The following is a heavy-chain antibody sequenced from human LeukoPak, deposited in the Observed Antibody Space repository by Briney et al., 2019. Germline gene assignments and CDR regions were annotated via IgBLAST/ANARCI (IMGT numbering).Heavy chain of an antibody. D-gene: IGHD2-2*01. J-gene: IGHJ4*02. V-gene: IGHV3-30-3*01. CDR3: ARGQGYCNSTSCPTLDY. Sequence: PGRSLRLSCAASGFTFSSYAMHWVHQAPGKGLEWVAVISYDGSNKYYADSVKGRFTISRDNSKNTLYLQMNSLRAEDTAVYYCARGQGYCNSTSCPTLDYWGQGTLVTVSS. CDR2: ISYDGSNK. CDR1: GFTFSSYA.